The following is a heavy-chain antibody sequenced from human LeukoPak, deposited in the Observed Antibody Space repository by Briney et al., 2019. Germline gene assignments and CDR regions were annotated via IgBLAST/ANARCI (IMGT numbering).Heavy chain of an antibody. CDR1: GGSFSGYY. Sequence: SETLSLTCAVYGGSFSGYYWSWIRQPPGKGLEWIGEINHSGSTNYNPPLKSRVTISVDTSKNQFSLKLSSVTAADTAVYYCARMTTVTTGDYWGQGTLVTVSS. V-gene: IGHV4-34*01. D-gene: IGHD4-17*01. J-gene: IGHJ4*02. CDR3: ARMTTVTTGDY. CDR2: INHSGST.